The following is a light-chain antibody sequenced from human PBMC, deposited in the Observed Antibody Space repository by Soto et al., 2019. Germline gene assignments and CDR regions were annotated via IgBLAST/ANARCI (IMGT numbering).Light chain of an antibody. V-gene: IGKV3-11*01. J-gene: IGKJ5*01. CDR3: QQYGDSLSIT. Sequence: TQSPSSLSASVGDRVTITCRASQSISSYLAWYQQKPGQAPRLLIYDASNRATGIPDRFSGSGSGTDFSLTISRLEPEDFAVYYCQQYGDSLSITFGQGTRLEIK. CDR2: DAS. CDR1: QSISSY.